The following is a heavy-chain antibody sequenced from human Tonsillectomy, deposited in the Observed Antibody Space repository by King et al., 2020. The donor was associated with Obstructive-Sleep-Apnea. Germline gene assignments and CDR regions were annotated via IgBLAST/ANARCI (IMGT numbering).Heavy chain of an antibody. CDR1: GYTFTSYG. CDR2: ISDYNGDT. V-gene: IGHV1-18*04. CDR3: ARYAYAAVGSTDYFDY. J-gene: IGHJ4*02. Sequence: VQLVESGVEVKKPGASVKVSCKASGYTFTSYGITWVRLAPGQGLEWMGWISDYNGDTKYAQKFQGRVTMTTEKSTNTAYMELRSLRSDDTAVYYCARYAYAAVGSTDYFDYWGQGTLVTVSS. D-gene: IGHD6-13*01.